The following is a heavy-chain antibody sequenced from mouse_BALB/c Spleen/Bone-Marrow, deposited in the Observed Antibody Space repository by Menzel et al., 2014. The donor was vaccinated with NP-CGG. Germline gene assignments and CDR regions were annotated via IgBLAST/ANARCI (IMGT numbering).Heavy chain of an antibody. CDR3: ARLGYYGYFVD. CDR2: INPESSTI. V-gene: IGHV4-1*02. Sequence: EVQLVESGGGLAQPGGSLKLSCAASGFDFRRYWMSWVRQAPGKGLEWIGEINPESSTINYTPSLKGKFIISRDNAKNTLYLQMSKVRSEDTALYYCARLGYYGYFVDWGQGTTLTVSS. J-gene: IGHJ2*01. CDR1: GFDFRRYW. D-gene: IGHD1-1*01.